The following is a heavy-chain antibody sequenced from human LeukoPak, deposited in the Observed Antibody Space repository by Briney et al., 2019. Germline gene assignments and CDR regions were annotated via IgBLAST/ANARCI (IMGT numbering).Heavy chain of an antibody. V-gene: IGHV6-1*01. CDR1: GDSVSSNSVA. J-gene: IGHJ5*02. CDR3: ARQPYRRFDP. CDR2: TYYTSKWNN. Sequence: SQTLSLTCAISGDSVSSNSVAWSWFRQSPSRGLEWLGRTYYTSKWNNDYAVSVQSRIAVNPDTSKNQFSLHLNSVTPEDTAVYYCARQPYRRFDPWGQGTLVTVSS.